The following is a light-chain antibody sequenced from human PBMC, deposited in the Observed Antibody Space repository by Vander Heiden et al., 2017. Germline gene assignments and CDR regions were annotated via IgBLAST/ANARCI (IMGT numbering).Light chain of an antibody. V-gene: IGLV8-61*01. CDR1: SGSVSTSYY. CDR2: NTN. Sequence: QTVVTQEPSFSVSPGGTVPLTCGLSSGSVSTSYYPSWYQQTPGQTPRTLIYNTNTRSSGVPDRFSGSILGNKAALTITGAQADDESDYYCVLYMGSGIWVFGGGTKLTVL. CDR3: VLYMGSGIWV. J-gene: IGLJ3*02.